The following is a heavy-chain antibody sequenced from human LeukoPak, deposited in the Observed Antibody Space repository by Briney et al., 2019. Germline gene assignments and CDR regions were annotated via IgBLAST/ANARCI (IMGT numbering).Heavy chain of an antibody. Sequence: GGSLRLSCAASRFTFSTYAMSWVRQAPGKGLEWVSAISGSGGSTYYADSVKGRFTISRDNSKNTLYLQMNSLRAEDTAVYYCAPSPVVRGVPFDYWGQGTLVTVSS. CDR2: ISGSGGST. D-gene: IGHD3-10*01. J-gene: IGHJ4*02. V-gene: IGHV3-23*01. CDR1: RFTFSTYA. CDR3: APSPVVRGVPFDY.